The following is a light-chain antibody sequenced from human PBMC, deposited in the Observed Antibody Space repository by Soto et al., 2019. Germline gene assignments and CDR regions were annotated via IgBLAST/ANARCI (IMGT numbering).Light chain of an antibody. CDR1: SSDVGAYNY. J-gene: IGLJ2*01. CDR2: EVS. V-gene: IGLV2-14*01. Sequence: QSAPTQPASVSGSPGQSITISCTGTSSDVGAYNYVSWYQQHPGKAPKLMIYEVSNRPSGVSNRFSGSKSGNTASLTISGLQAEDEADYYCSSFTSSSTLEFGGGTKVTVL. CDR3: SSFTSSSTLE.